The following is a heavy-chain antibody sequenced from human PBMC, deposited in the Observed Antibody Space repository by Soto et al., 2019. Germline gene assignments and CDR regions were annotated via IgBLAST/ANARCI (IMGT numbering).Heavy chain of an antibody. D-gene: IGHD3-10*01. CDR3: ARLPGVRGVFDGFNV. CDR2: IYPGDSDT. V-gene: IGHV5-51*01. Sequence: PWEFMRIRSTCSGESFAGYWIGWVRQMPGKGLDWMGVIYPGDSDTRYSPSFHGQVTISADKSISTAYLQWSSLKASDTAMYFCARLPGVRGVFDGFNVWGQGTMVTVSS. J-gene: IGHJ3*01. CDR1: GESFAGYW.